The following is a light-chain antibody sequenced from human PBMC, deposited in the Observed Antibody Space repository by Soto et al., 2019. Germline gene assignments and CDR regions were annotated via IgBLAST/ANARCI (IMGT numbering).Light chain of an antibody. CDR3: SSFTSSSRV. J-gene: IGLJ3*02. V-gene: IGLV2-14*01. CDR1: SSDVSGYNY. Sequence: QSALTQPASVSGSPGQSITISCTGTSSDVSGYNYVSWYQQHPGKAPKLMIYEVSNRPSGVSNRFSGSKSGNTASLTISGLQAEDEADYYCSSFTSSSRVFGGGTKVTVL. CDR2: EVS.